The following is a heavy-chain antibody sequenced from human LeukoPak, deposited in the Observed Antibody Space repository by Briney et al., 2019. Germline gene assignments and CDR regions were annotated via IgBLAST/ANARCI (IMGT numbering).Heavy chain of an antibody. Sequence: GGPLRLSCAASGFIFRSYGMSWVRQAPGKGLEWVSAISSTGGTTYYADSVKGRFTISRDNSKNTLYLQMNSLRAEDTAIYYCAKNGDRGAYCSGGSCYPYYYYYMDVWGKGTTVTISS. J-gene: IGHJ6*03. D-gene: IGHD2-15*01. CDR1: GFIFRSYG. CDR3: AKNGDRGAYCSGGSCYPYYYYYMDV. V-gene: IGHV3-23*01. CDR2: ISSTGGTT.